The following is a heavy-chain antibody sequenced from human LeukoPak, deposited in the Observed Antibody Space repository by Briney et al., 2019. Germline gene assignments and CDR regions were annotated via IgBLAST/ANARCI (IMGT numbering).Heavy chain of an antibody. CDR3: ARGRDGYNQFDY. J-gene: IGHJ4*02. V-gene: IGHV1-69*05. D-gene: IGHD5-24*01. CDR1: GGTFISYA. CDR2: IIPIFGTA. Sequence: SXKVSCKASGGTFISYAISWVRQAPGQGLEWMGRIIPIFGTANYAQKFQGRVTITTDESTSTAYMELSSLRSEDTAVYYCARGRDGYNQFDYWGQGTLVTVSS.